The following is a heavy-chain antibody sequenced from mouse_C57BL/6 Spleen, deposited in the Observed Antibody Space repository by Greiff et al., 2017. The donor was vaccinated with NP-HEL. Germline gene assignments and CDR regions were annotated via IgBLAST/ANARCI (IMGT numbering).Heavy chain of an antibody. Sequence: VQLQQSGAELVRPGASVTLSCKASGYTFTDYEMHWVKQTPVHGLEWIGAIDPETGGTAYNQKFKGKAILTADKSSSTAYLELSSLTSEDSAVYYCTTNWDEDYWGQGTTLTVSS. D-gene: IGHD4-1*02. J-gene: IGHJ2*01. CDR2: IDPETGGT. CDR3: TTNWDEDY. CDR1: GYTFTDYE. V-gene: IGHV1-15*01.